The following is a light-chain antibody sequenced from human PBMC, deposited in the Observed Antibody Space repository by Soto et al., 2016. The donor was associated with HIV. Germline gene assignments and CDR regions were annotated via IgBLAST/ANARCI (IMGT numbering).Light chain of an antibody. J-gene: IGLJ2*01. CDR3: QVWDSSSDHVV. Sequence: SYELTQSPSVSVAPGKTARITCGGNNIGSQSVHWYQQKPGQAPVLVVYDNSDRPSGIPERFSGSNSGNTATLTISRVEAGDEADYYCQVWDSSSDHVVFGGGTKLTVL. CDR2: DNS. CDR1: NIGSQS. V-gene: IGLV3-21*03.